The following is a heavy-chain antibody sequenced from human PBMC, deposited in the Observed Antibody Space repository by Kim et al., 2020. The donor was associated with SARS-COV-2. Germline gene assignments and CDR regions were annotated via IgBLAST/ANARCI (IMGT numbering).Heavy chain of an antibody. V-gene: IGHV3-15*01. CDR3: TTRSRDYYGSGSYDFGLDFDL. CDR1: GFTFSNAW. Sequence: GGSLRLSCAASGFTFSNAWMSWVRQAPGKGLEWVGRIKSKTDGGTTDYAAPVKGRFTISRDDSKNTLYLQMNSLKTEDTAVYYCTTRSRDYYGSGSYDFGLDFDLWGRGTLVTVSS. D-gene: IGHD3-10*01. CDR2: IKSKTDGGTT. J-gene: IGHJ2*01.